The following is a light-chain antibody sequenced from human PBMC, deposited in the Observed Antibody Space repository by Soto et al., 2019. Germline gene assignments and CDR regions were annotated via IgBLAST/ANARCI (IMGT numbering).Light chain of an antibody. CDR3: QVWDIMTDNYV. CDR2: YDS. V-gene: IGLV3-21*04. Sequence: SYELTQPPSVSVAPEKTATITCGGDNLGNKRVPWYRQKPGQAPVLVISYDSDRPSGIPERFSGSNSGNTATLTISRVEAGDEADYYCQVWDIMTDNYVFGTGTKLTVL. CDR1: NLGNKR. J-gene: IGLJ1*01.